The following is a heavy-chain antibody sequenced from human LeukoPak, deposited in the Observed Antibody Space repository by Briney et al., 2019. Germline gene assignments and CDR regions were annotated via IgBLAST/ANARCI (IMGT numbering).Heavy chain of an antibody. CDR3: AGGNLSGDHDF. J-gene: IGHJ4*02. V-gene: IGHV1-2*02. CDR1: GYSFTAYY. D-gene: IGHD1-26*01. Sequence: ASVKVSCKASGYSFTAYYTHWVRQAPGQGLEWMGWINPTSGSTNYAQTFQRRVTLTSDTYITTAYMELSRLKSDDAAVYYCAGGNLSGDHDFWGKGTLVTVSS. CDR2: INPTSGST.